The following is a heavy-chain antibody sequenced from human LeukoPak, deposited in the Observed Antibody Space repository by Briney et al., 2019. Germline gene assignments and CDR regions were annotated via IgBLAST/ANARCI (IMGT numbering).Heavy chain of an antibody. CDR2: ISYSGST. CDR1: GGSISTYY. CDR3: ARSIIGTRSKFDY. D-gene: IGHD1/OR15-1a*01. J-gene: IGHJ4*02. Sequence: SETLSLTCTVSGGSISTYYWSWIRPPPGKGLEWIGYISYSGSTNYNPSLKSRVTISLDTSKNQFALKLSSVTAADTAVYYCARSIIGTRSKFDYWGQGTLVTVSS. V-gene: IGHV4-59*08.